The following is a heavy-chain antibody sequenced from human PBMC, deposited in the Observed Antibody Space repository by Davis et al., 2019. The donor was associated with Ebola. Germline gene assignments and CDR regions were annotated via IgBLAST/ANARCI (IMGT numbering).Heavy chain of an antibody. J-gene: IGHJ4*02. V-gene: IGHV3-49*04. CDR1: GFTFSSYW. D-gene: IGHD3-16*01. CDR3: TRDFGGASDY. Sequence: GESLKISCAASGFTFSSYWMSWVRQAPGKGLEWVGFIRSKAYGGTTEYAASVKGRFTISRDDSKSIAYLQMNSLKTEDTAVYYCTRDFGGASDYWGQGTLVTVSS. CDR2: IRSKAYGGTT.